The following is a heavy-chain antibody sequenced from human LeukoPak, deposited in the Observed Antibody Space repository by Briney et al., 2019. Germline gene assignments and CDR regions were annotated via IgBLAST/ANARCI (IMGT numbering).Heavy chain of an antibody. Sequence: GGSLRLSCTVSGFNFKNYEMKWVRQAPGKGLEWVAVISYDGSNKYYADSVKGRFTISRDNSKNTLYLQMNSLRAEDTAVYYCAKAGCSGGSCFDYWGQGTLVTVSS. CDR1: GFNFKNYE. V-gene: IGHV3-30*18. CDR2: ISYDGSNK. CDR3: AKAGCSGGSCFDY. J-gene: IGHJ4*02. D-gene: IGHD2-15*01.